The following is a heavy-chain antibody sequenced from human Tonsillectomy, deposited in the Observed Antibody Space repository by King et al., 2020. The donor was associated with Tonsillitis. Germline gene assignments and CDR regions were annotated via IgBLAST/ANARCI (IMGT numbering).Heavy chain of an antibody. Sequence: QLVQSGGGVVQPGGSLRLSCAASGFTFSDYGVHWVRQAPGKGLEWVAVISYDESNKYYADSVKGRFTISRDNSKNTLYLQMNSLRAEDTAVYYCAKGDYGDYGTFDYWGQGTLVTVSS. J-gene: IGHJ4*02. CDR2: ISYDESNK. CDR1: GFTFSDYG. CDR3: AKGDYGDYGTFDY. V-gene: IGHV3-30*18. D-gene: IGHD4-17*01.